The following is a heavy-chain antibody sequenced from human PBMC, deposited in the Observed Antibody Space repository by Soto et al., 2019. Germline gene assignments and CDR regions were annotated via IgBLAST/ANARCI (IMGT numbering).Heavy chain of an antibody. J-gene: IGHJ5*02. V-gene: IGHV1-58*01. CDR2: IVVGSGNT. Sequence: GASVKVSCKASGFTFTSSAEQWVRQARGQRLEWIGWIVVGSGNTNYAQKFQERVTITRDMSTSTAYMELSSLRSEDTAVYYCAAQWFDPWGQGTLVTVSS. CDR3: AAQWFDP. CDR1: GFTFTSSA.